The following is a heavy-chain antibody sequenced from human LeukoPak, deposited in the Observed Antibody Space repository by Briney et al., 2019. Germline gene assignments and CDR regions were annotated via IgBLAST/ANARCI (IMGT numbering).Heavy chain of an antibody. J-gene: IGHJ4*02. CDR3: ARGPRAAADDY. CDR2: INAVNGNT. Sequence: GAPVKVSCKASGYTFINYAINWGRQAPGQRLEWVGWINAVNGNTKYSPKFQGRVSITRDTSASTAYMELSSLTSEDTAVYYCARGPRAAADDYWGQGTLVTVSS. D-gene: IGHD6-13*01. CDR1: GYTFINYA. V-gene: IGHV1-3*01.